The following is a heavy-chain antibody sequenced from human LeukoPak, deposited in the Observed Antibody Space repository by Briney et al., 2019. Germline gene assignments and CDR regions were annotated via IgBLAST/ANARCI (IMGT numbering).Heavy chain of an antibody. V-gene: IGHV1-24*01. CDR2: FDPEDGET. D-gene: IGHD1-26*01. CDR1: GYTLTELS. Sequence: ASMKVSCKDSGYTLTELSMHWVRQAPGKGLEWMGGFDPEDGETIYAQKFQGRVTMTEDTSTDTAYMELSSLRSEDTAVYYCATPIGVVGGRNFDYWGQGTLVTVSS. J-gene: IGHJ4*02. CDR3: ATPIGVVGGRNFDY.